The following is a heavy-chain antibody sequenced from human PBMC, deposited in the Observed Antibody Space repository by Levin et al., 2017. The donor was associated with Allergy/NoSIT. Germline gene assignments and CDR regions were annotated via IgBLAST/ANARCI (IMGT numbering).Heavy chain of an antibody. Sequence: LSLTCAASGFTFSSYAMSWVRQAPGKGLEWVSAISGSGGSTYYADSVKGRFTISRDNSKNTLYLQMNSLRAEDTAVYYCATRTVTTFYDAFDIWGQGTMVTVSS. CDR3: ATRTVTTFYDAFDI. V-gene: IGHV3-23*01. CDR1: GFTFSSYA. J-gene: IGHJ3*02. CDR2: ISGSGGST. D-gene: IGHD4-17*01.